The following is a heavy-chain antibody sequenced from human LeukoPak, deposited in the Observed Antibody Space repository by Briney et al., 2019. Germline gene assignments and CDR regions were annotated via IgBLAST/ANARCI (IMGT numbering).Heavy chain of an antibody. V-gene: IGHV3-30*18. CDR3: AKSGYRSSWHLHFDY. Sequence: PGGSLRLSCAASGFTFSNYGMHCVRQAPGKGLEWVAVISYDGSNEYYADSVKGRFTISRDNSKNTLYLQMNSLRAEDTAVYYCAKSGYRSSWHLHFDYWGQGTLVTVSS. J-gene: IGHJ4*02. CDR2: ISYDGSNE. CDR1: GFTFSNYG. D-gene: IGHD6-13*01.